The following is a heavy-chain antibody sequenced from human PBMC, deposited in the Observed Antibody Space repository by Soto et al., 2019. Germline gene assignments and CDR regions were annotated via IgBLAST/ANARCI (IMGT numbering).Heavy chain of an antibody. CDR2: VRGYNGDT. CDR1: GYSFTTYG. CDR3: AREGSAEIFGVVVYVLDV. D-gene: IGHD3-3*01. Sequence: EASVKVSCKASGYSFTTYGISWVRQARGQGLEWMGWVRGYNGDTDYAQKFQGRVTMTTDTSTSTAYMELRSLRSDDTAVYYCAREGSAEIFGVVVYVLDVWGQGTTVTVSS. V-gene: IGHV1-18*01. J-gene: IGHJ6*02.